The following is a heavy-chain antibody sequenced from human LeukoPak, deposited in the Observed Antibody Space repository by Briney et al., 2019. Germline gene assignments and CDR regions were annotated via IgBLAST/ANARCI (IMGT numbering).Heavy chain of an antibody. CDR2: MNPNSGNT. V-gene: IGHV1-8*01. Sequence: ASVKVSCKASGYTFTSYDINWVRQAPGQGLEWMGWMNPNSGNTGYAQKFQGRVTMTRNTSISTAYMELSSLRSEDTAVYYCARGAYYYGSGSYYRGPYYYMDVWGKGTTVTVSS. D-gene: IGHD3-10*01. J-gene: IGHJ6*03. CDR1: GYTFTSYD. CDR3: ARGAYYYGSGSYYRGPYYYMDV.